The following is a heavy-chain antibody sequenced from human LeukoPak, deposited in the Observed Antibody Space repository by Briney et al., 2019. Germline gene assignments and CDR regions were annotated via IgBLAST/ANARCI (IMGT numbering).Heavy chain of an antibody. CDR1: GYSFTSYW. CDR3: ARWVWATTTGPNDAFDI. V-gene: IGHV5-51*01. D-gene: IGHD4-17*01. Sequence: GESLKISCKGSGYSFTSYWIGWVRQMPGKGLEWMGIIYPGDSDTRYSPSFQGQVTISADKSISTAYLQWSSLKASDTAMYYCARWVWATTTGPNDAFDIWGQGAMVTVSS. J-gene: IGHJ3*02. CDR2: IYPGDSDT.